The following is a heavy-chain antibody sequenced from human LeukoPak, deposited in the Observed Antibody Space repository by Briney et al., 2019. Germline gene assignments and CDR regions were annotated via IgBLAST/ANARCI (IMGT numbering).Heavy chain of an antibody. CDR3: ATQLRFLEWLPYGGY. J-gene: IGHJ4*01. CDR1: GFTFSSYS. D-gene: IGHD3-3*01. Sequence: GGSLRLSCAASGFTFSSYSMNWVRQAPGKGLEWVSSISSSSSYIYYADSVKGRFTISRDNAKNSLYLQMNSLRAEDTAVYYCATQLRFLEWLPYGGYWGHGTLVTVSS. V-gene: IGHV3-21*01. CDR2: ISSSSSYI.